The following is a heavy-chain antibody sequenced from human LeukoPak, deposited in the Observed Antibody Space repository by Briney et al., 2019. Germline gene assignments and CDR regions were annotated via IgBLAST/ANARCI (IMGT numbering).Heavy chain of an antibody. CDR2: ISAYNGNA. Sequence: WASVKVSCKASGYAFTSYGIRWVRQAPGQGLEWMGWISAYNGNANYAQKLQGRVTMTTDTSTSTAYMELRSLRSDDTAVYYCARSGDSSGYYRTRYFDYWGQGTLVTVSS. CDR3: ARSGDSSGYYRTRYFDY. D-gene: IGHD3-22*01. V-gene: IGHV1-18*01. J-gene: IGHJ4*02. CDR1: GYAFTSYG.